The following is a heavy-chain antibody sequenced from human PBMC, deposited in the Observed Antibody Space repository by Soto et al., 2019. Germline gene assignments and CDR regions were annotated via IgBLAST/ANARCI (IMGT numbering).Heavy chain of an antibody. CDR3: ARDRRIAAAGPFDY. Sequence: PGGSLRLSCAASGFTFSSYSMNWVRQAPGKGLEWVSSISSSSSYIYYADSVKGRFTISRDNAKNSLYLQMNSLRAEDTAVYYCARDRRIAAAGPFDYWGQGTLVPVSS. D-gene: IGHD6-13*01. CDR1: GFTFSSYS. J-gene: IGHJ4*02. CDR2: ISSSSSYI. V-gene: IGHV3-21*01.